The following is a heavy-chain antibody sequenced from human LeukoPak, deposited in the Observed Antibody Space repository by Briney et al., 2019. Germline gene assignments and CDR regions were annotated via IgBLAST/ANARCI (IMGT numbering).Heavy chain of an antibody. Sequence: ASVKVSCKTLGYTFITSSIYWVRQAPGQRLEWLGWITVASGNTRYSENLQGRVTLTRDTSANTAYMELRNLKSEDTAVYYCVGGSLGFWGQGTLVTVSP. CDR1: GYTFITSS. J-gene: IGHJ4*02. CDR2: ITVASGNT. V-gene: IGHV1-3*01. CDR3: VGGSLGF.